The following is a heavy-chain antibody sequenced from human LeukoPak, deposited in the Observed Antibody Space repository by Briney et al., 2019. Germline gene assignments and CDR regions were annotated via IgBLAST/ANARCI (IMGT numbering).Heavy chain of an antibody. Sequence: ASVKVSCKASGYSFDKFGISWVRQAPGQGLEWMGWISAYSGKTDSAQKFQDGVTMTTDNSTSTAYLELRSLRADDTAVYFCVRVGSAYGDPLEFDLWGQGTLVTVSS. CDR1: GYSFDKFG. V-gene: IGHV1-18*01. J-gene: IGHJ5*02. CDR2: ISAYSGKT. D-gene: IGHD2-21*01. CDR3: VRVGSAYGDPLEFDL.